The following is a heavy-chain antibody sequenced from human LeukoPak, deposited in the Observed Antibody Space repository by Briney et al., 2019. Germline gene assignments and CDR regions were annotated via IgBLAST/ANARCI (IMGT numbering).Heavy chain of an antibody. D-gene: IGHD6-13*01. CDR1: GFTFSNYG. CDR2: IRYDGSNK. Sequence: PGGSLRLSCAASGFTFSNYGMHWVRQAPGKGLEWVAFIRYDGSNKNYADSVKGRLTISRDNSKNTLYLQMNSLRAEDTAVYYCAKEYSSNPYYMDVWGKGTTVTVSS. J-gene: IGHJ6*03. CDR3: AKEYSSNPYYMDV. V-gene: IGHV3-30*02.